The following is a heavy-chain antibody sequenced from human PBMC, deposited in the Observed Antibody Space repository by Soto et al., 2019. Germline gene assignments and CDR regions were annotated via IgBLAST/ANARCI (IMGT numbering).Heavy chain of an antibody. CDR1: GFTFSSYA. CDR3: ARDQDRWSFDL. J-gene: IGHJ2*01. CDR2: VSHSGGST. V-gene: IGHV3-23*01. Sequence: PGGSLRLSCAASGFTFSSYAMSWVRQAPGKGLEWVSVVSHSGGSTFYGDSVKGRFTISRDNSKNTLYLQMNSLRAEDTAVYYCARDQDRWSFDLWGRGTLVTVSS.